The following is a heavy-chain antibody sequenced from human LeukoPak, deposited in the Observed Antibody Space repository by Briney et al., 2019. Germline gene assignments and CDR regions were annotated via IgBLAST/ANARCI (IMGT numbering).Heavy chain of an antibody. CDR2: IYYSGST. J-gene: IGHJ4*02. CDR3: ARDSSGYYFPE. Sequence: PSQTLSLTCTVSGGSISSGGYYWTWIRQHPGKGLEWIGYIYYSGSTYYNPSLKSRVTISVDTSKNQFSLKLSSVTAADTAVYYCARDSSGYYFPEWGQGTLVTVSS. CDR1: GGSISSGGYY. D-gene: IGHD3-22*01. V-gene: IGHV4-31*03.